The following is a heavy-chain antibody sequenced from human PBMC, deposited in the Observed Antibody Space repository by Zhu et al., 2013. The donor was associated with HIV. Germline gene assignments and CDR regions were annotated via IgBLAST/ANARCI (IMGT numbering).Heavy chain of an antibody. CDR2: IIPIFGTA. CDR1: GGTFSSYA. J-gene: IGHJ6*02. CDR3: ASSRYKDIVVVPPTDYYYYGMDV. D-gene: IGHD2-2*01. Sequence: QVQLVQSGAEVKKPGSSVKVSCKASGGTFSSYAISWVRQAPGQGLEWMGGIIPIFGTANYAQKFQGRVTITADESTSTAYMELSSLRSEDTAVYYCASSRYKDIVVVPPTDYYYYGMDVWGQGTTVTVSS. V-gene: IGHV1-69*01.